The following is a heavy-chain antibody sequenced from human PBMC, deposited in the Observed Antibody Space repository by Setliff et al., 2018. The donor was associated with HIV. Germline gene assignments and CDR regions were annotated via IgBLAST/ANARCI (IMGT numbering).Heavy chain of an antibody. CDR2: IYASGRT. CDR3: ARDRYAGEIDY. Sequence: SETLSLTCTVSGGSISRNYWSWIRQPPGKGLEWIGHIYASGRTNYNPSLKSRVTISLDTSKNHFSLKLSSVTAADTAVYYCARDRYAGEIDYWGQGTLVTVSS. J-gene: IGHJ4*02. D-gene: IGHD3-10*01. CDR1: GGSISRNY. V-gene: IGHV4-4*09.